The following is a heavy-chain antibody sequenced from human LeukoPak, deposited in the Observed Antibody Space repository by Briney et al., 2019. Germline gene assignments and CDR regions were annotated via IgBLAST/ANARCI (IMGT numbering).Heavy chain of an antibody. CDR3: ARADYGSPYYFDF. CDR2: ISSRGSNI. J-gene: IGHJ4*02. Sequence: GGSLTLSCPASGFTLSSYEMNWVRPAAGKGREWVSYISSRGSNIYYADSVKGRFTISRHNAKNSLSLQMNSLRAEDPSVSFCARADYGSPYYFDFWGQGTRVTVSS. CDR1: GFTLSSYE. D-gene: IGHD3-10*01. V-gene: IGHV3-48*03.